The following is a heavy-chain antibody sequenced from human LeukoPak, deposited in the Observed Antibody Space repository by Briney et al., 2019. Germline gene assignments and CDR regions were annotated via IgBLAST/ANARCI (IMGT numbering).Heavy chain of an antibody. CDR3: ARDSPYSSSSHWFDP. D-gene: IGHD6-6*01. Sequence: ASVKVSCKASGYTFTSYGIGWVRQAPGQGLEWMGWISAYNGNTNYAQKLQGRVTMTTDTSTSTAYMELRSLRSDDTAVYYCARDSPYSSSSHWFDPWGQGTLVTVSS. CDR2: ISAYNGNT. V-gene: IGHV1-18*01. J-gene: IGHJ5*02. CDR1: GYTFTSYG.